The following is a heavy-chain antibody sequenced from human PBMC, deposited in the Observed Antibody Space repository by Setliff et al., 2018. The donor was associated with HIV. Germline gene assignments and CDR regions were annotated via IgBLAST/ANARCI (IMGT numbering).Heavy chain of an antibody. CDR3: ARRGYSYVERVYYYYMDV. V-gene: IGHV4-4*09. Sequence: LFLTCTVSGGSISSYYWSWIRQPPGKGLEWIGYIDNSGSTNYNPSLKSRVTISVDTSKNQISLKLSSVTAADTAMYYCARRGYSYVERVYYYYMDVWGKGTTVTVSS. D-gene: IGHD5-18*01. CDR1: GGSISSYY. J-gene: IGHJ6*03. CDR2: IDNSGST.